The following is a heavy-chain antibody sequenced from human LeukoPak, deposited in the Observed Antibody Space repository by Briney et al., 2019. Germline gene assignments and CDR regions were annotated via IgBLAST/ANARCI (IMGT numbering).Heavy chain of an antibody. V-gene: IGHV4-38-2*02. D-gene: IGHD3-22*01. CDR1: GYSISSGYY. Sequence: SETLSLTCTVSGYSISSGYYWGWIRQPPGKGLEWIGNIYHSENTYYNPSLKSRVTISVGTSKNQFSLNLNSVTAADTAVYYCARKGGGDYDSSGYDYWGQGTLVTVSS. J-gene: IGHJ4*02. CDR3: ARKGGGDYDSSGYDY. CDR2: IYHSENT.